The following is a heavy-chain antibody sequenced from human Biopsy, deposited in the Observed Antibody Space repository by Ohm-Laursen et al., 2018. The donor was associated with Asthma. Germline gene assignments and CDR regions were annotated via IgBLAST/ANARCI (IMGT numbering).Heavy chain of an antibody. Sequence: SQTLSLTCIVGGAYIGSRDHHWSWIRQSPGTGLEWIGFVFWSGTTHYNRSLERRLSISIDTTRNEFSMTLRSVTAADTAVYFCARVASYGDLYFGIDVWGPGTTASVS. V-gene: IGHV4-30-4*01. CDR2: VFWSGTT. CDR3: ARVASYGDLYFGIDV. D-gene: IGHD4-17*01. J-gene: IGHJ6*02. CDR1: GAYIGSRDHH.